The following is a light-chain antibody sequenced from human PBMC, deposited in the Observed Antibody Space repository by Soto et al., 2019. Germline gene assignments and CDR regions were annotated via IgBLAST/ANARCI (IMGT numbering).Light chain of an antibody. Sequence: EIQITQSPSSLSASVGDRVTITCQASQDIKNYLNWYQQKPGKAPNLLIYDASNLKTGVPSRFSGSGSGTHFTFTISSLQPEDIATYYCQHYDHLPPLSFGGGTKVEIK. V-gene: IGKV1-33*01. J-gene: IGKJ4*01. CDR2: DAS. CDR3: QHYDHLPPLS. CDR1: QDIKNY.